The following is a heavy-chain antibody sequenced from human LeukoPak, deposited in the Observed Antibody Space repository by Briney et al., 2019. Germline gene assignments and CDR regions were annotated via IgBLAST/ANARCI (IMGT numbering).Heavy chain of an antibody. CDR2: IYHSGST. D-gene: IGHD3-16*01. J-gene: IGHJ5*02. CDR1: GGSISSGGYS. CDR3: ASSINLAWFDP. V-gene: IGHV4-30-2*01. Sequence: SETLSLTCAVSGGSISSGGYSWSWIRQPPGKGLEWIGYIYHSGSTYYNPSLKSRVTISVDRSKNQFSLKLSSVTAADTAVYYCASSINLAWFDPWGQGTLVTVSS.